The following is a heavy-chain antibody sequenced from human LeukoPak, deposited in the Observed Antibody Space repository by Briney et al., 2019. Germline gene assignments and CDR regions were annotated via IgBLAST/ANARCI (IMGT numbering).Heavy chain of an antibody. Sequence: PGGSLRLSCAASGFTFSDRDMDWVRQAPGKGLEWVGRSRNKAKSHTTEYAASVKGRFTISRDNSNNSVWLQMNSLKTEDTAVYYCALWSYYYYGLDVWGQRTTVTVSS. D-gene: IGHD5-18*01. CDR3: ALWSYYYYGLDV. J-gene: IGHJ6*02. CDR1: GFTFSDRD. CDR2: SRNKAKSHTT. V-gene: IGHV3-72*01.